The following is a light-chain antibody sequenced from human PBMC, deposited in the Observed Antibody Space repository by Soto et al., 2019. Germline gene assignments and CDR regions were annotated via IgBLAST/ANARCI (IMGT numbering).Light chain of an antibody. CDR2: EVN. J-gene: IGLJ1*01. V-gene: IGLV2-8*01. CDR3: SSYAGINNLGV. CDR1: SSDAGGYKY. Sequence: QSALTQPPSASGSPGQSVTISCTGTSSDAGGYKYVSWYQQHPGKAPTLMIFEVNKRPSGVPDRFSGSKSGNTASLTVSGLQAEDEADYYCSSYAGINNLGVFGTGTKLTVL.